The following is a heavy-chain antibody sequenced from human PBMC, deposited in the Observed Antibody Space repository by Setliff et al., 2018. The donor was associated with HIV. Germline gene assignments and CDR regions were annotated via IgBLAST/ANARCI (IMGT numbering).Heavy chain of an antibody. CDR1: GYSVSSGYY. CDR3: ARGPTVTARRERAFDI. J-gene: IGHJ3*02. CDR2: VYYTGST. Sequence: PSETLSLTCAVSGYSVSSGYYWSFIRQPPGKGLEWIGCVYYTGSTNYSPSLKSRVTISIDTSKNQFSLKLSSVTAADTAVYYCARGPTVTARRERAFDIWGQGTMVTVSS. D-gene: IGHD4-17*01. V-gene: IGHV4-61*01.